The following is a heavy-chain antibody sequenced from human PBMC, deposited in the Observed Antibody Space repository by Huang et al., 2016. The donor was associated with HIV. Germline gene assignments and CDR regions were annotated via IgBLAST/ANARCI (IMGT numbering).Heavy chain of an antibody. Sequence: EVQLVASGGGLAQPGGSRRLSCVASGYTFRTYSRNWGRQAAGKGLGWVSYISKTSGATSYAEAVKGRFTVSRDNVKNSLYLQMNRLRVEDTAMYYCVRDSSSGLQLRYWGQGALVIVS. CDR1: GYTFRTYS. V-gene: IGHV3-48*01. D-gene: IGHD3-22*01. J-gene: IGHJ4*02. CDR3: VRDSSSGLQLRY. CDR2: ISKTSGAT.